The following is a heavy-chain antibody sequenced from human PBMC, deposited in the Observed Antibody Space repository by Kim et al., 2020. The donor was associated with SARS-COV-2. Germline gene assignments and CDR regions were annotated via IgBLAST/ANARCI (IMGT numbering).Heavy chain of an antibody. D-gene: IGHD2-15*01. Sequence: GGSLRLSCAASGFTFSSYWMSWVRQAPGKGLEWVANIKQDGSEKYYVDSVKGRFTISRDNAKNSLYLQMNSLRAEDTAVYYCARDLGVVVVAATPVWFDPWGQGTLVTVSS. V-gene: IGHV3-7*01. CDR1: GFTFSSYW. CDR2: IKQDGSEK. CDR3: ARDLGVVVVAATPVWFDP. J-gene: IGHJ5*02.